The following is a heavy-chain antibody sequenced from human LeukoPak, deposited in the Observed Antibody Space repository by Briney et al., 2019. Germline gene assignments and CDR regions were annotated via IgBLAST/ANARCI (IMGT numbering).Heavy chain of an antibody. J-gene: IGHJ4*02. D-gene: IGHD3-22*01. CDR2: INHSGST. Sequence: SETLSLTCAVYGGSFSGYYWSWIRQPPGKGLEWIGEINHSGSTNYNPSLKSRVTISVDTSKNQFSLKLSSVTAADTAVYYCARACYDSSGYYSSYFDYWGQGTLVTVFS. CDR1: GGSFSGYY. V-gene: IGHV4-34*01. CDR3: ARACYDSSGYYSSYFDY.